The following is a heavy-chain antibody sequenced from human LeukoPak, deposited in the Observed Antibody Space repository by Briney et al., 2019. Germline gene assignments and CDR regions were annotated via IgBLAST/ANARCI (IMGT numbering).Heavy chain of an antibody. D-gene: IGHD3-22*01. CDR1: GFTVSSNY. CDR2: IYSGGST. J-gene: IGHJ3*02. V-gene: IGHV3-53*01. Sequence: GGSLRLSCAASGFTVSSNYMSWVRQAPGKGLEWVSVIYSGGSTYYADSVKGRFTISRDNSKNTLYLQMNSLSAEDTAVYYCASYYYDSSGPRIRQAFDIWGQGTMVTVSS. CDR3: ASYYYDSSGPRIRQAFDI.